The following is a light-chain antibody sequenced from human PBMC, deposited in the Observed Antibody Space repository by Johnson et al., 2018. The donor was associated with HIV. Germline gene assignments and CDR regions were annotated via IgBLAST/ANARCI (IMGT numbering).Light chain of an antibody. J-gene: IGLJ1*01. CDR1: SSNIGNNY. Sequence: QSVLTQPPSVSAAPGQKVTISCSGSSSNIGNNYVSWYQQLPRTAPKLLIYDNNKRPSGIPDRFSGSKSGTSATLGITGLQTGDEADYYCGTWDSSLSAGVFGTVTKVTVL. V-gene: IGLV1-51*01. CDR3: GTWDSSLSAGV. CDR2: DNN.